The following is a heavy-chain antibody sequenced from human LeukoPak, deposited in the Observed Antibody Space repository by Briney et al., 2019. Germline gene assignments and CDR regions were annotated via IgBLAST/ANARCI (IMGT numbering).Heavy chain of an antibody. Sequence: GGSLRLSCVASGFTFRTYAMTWVRQAPGKGLEWVSGISGSGSNTYYADPMQGRFTISRDNSKTTLYLQMNSLRAEDTALYYCARDLHYWVAMDVWGQGTTVTVSS. CDR3: ARDLHYWVAMDV. J-gene: IGHJ6*02. D-gene: IGHD2-15*01. CDR2: ISGSGSNT. V-gene: IGHV3-23*01. CDR1: GFTFRTYA.